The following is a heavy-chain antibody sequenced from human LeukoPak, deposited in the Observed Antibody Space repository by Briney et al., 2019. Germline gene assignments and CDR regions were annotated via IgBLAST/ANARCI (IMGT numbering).Heavy chain of an antibody. CDR1: GFSFSSYW. Sequence: PGGSLRLSCAASGFSFSSYWMHWVRQAPGKGLVWVSRINSDGSRTSYGDSVKGRFTISRDNGKNTLYMQMNSLRAEDTAVYTCARVLRGYSSPYYYYGMDVWGQGTTVTVSS. CDR3: ARVLRGYSSPYYYYGMDV. D-gene: IGHD5-18*01. V-gene: IGHV3-74*01. J-gene: IGHJ6*02. CDR2: INSDGSRT.